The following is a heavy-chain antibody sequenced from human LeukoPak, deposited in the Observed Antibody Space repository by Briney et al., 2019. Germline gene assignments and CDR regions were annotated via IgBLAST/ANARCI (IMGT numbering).Heavy chain of an antibody. Sequence: GGSLRLSCAASGFTFSSYWMHWVRQAPGKGLVWVSRINSDGSSTTYADSVKGRFTISRDNAKNTLYLQMNSLRAEDTAVYCCARGAPSGSYYYWGQGTLVTVSS. V-gene: IGHV3-74*01. D-gene: IGHD1-26*01. CDR3: ARGAPSGSYYY. J-gene: IGHJ4*02. CDR2: INSDGSST. CDR1: GFTFSSYW.